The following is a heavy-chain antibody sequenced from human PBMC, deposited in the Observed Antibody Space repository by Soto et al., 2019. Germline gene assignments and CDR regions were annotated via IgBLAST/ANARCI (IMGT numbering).Heavy chain of an antibody. V-gene: IGHV1-46*01. Sequence: QVQLVQSGAEVKKPGASVKVSCKASGYTFTSYNMHWVRQAPGQGLEWMGIINPSGGTTSYAQKFQGRVTMTRATSTSTVYMELSSLRSEDTAIYYCARDTSSWYRVDYWGQGTLVTVSS. CDR1: GYTFTSYN. D-gene: IGHD6-13*01. CDR2: INPSGGTT. J-gene: IGHJ4*02. CDR3: ARDTSSWYRVDY.